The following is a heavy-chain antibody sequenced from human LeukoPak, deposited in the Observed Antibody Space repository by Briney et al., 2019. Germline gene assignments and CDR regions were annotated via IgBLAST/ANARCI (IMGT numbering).Heavy chain of an antibody. CDR2: ISAYNGNT. Sequence: VSVKVSCKASGYTFTSYGISWVRQAPGQGLEWMGWISAYNGNTNYAQKLQGRVTMTTDTSTSTAFMELRSLRSDDTAVYYCATIGRPYSSYYGMDVWGQGTTVTVSS. J-gene: IGHJ6*02. D-gene: IGHD2-21*01. V-gene: IGHV1-18*01. CDR3: ATIGRPYSSYYGMDV. CDR1: GYTFTSYG.